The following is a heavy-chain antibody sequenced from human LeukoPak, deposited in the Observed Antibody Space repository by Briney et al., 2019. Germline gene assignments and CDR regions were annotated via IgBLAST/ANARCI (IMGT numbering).Heavy chain of an antibody. CDR3: AKDGHCPGALCPTQIAVARYNDN. V-gene: IGHV3-23*01. D-gene: IGHD2-8*02. Sequence: PGGSLRLSCAASGFTFSIYTMNWVRQAPGKGLEWVSIINYNGDNKYYADSVQGRFTISRDNSKNTVYLQMNSLRAEDTAIYYCAKDGHCPGALCPTQIAVARYNDNWGQGTLVTVSS. CDR1: GFTFSIYT. CDR2: INYNGDNK. J-gene: IGHJ4*02.